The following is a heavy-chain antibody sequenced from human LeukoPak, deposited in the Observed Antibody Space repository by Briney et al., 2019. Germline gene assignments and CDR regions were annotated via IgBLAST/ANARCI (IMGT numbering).Heavy chain of an antibody. CDR3: AKDPRGYSYGRNGGGRSTGDYFDY. J-gene: IGHJ4*01. D-gene: IGHD5-18*01. V-gene: IGHV3-23*01. Sequence: GGSLRLSCAASGFTFSSYAMSWVRQAPGKWLEWVSAISGSGGSTYYADSVKGRFTISRDNSKNTLYLQMNSLRAEDTGVYYCAKDPRGYSYGRNGGGRSTGDYFDYWGQGTLVTVSS. CDR1: GFTFSSYA. CDR2: ISGSGGST.